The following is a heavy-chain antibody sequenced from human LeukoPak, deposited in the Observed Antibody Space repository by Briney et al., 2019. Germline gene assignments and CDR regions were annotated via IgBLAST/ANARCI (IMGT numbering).Heavy chain of an antibody. Sequence: PSETLSLTCTVSGGSTSNGSYYWSWIRQPAGKGLEWIGRINTSGSTNYNPSLKSRVTISVDTSKNQFSLKLSSVTAADTAVYYCASIQSYYFGLDVWGQGTTVTVSS. CDR2: INTSGST. V-gene: IGHV4-61*02. CDR1: GGSTSNGSYY. CDR3: ASIQSYYFGLDV. D-gene: IGHD4-11*01. J-gene: IGHJ6*02.